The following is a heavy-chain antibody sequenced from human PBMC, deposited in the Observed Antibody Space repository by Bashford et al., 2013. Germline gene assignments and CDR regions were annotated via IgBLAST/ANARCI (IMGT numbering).Heavy chain of an antibody. CDR3: AKGSRDGYNRAPYYYYGMDV. V-gene: IGHV1-8*01. CDR1: GYTFTSYD. D-gene: IGHD5-24*01. CDR2: MNPNSGNT. J-gene: IGHJ6*02. Sequence: VASVKVSCKASGYTFTSYDINWVRQATGQGLEWMGWMNPNSGNTGYAQKFQGRVTMTRNTSISTAYMELSSLRSEDTAVYYCAKGSRDGYNRAPYYYYGMDVWGQGTTVTVSS.